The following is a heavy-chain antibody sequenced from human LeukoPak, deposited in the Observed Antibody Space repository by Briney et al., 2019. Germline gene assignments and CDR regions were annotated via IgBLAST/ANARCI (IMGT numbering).Heavy chain of an antibody. J-gene: IGHJ4*02. Sequence: ASVKVSCKASGYTFTSYGISWVRQAPGQGLEWIGWISAHNGDTSYAQKFEGRVSMTTDTSTSTGYMELRSLTSDDTAVYYCARDLKRTVGATTTSDYWGQGTLVTVSS. V-gene: IGHV1-18*01. CDR2: ISAHNGDT. CDR1: GYTFTSYG. CDR3: ARDLKRTVGATTTSDY. D-gene: IGHD1-26*01.